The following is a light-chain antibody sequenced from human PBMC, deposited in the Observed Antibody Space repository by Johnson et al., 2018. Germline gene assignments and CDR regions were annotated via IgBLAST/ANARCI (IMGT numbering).Light chain of an antibody. CDR1: SSNIGNNY. Sequence: QSLLTQPPSVSAAPGQKVTISCSGSSSNIGNNYVSWYQQLPGTAPKLLIYENNKRPSGIPDRFSGSKSGTSATLGITGLQTGDEADYYCGTWDSSLSAGNVFGTVTKVTVL. CDR2: ENN. J-gene: IGLJ1*01. V-gene: IGLV1-51*02. CDR3: GTWDSSLSAGNV.